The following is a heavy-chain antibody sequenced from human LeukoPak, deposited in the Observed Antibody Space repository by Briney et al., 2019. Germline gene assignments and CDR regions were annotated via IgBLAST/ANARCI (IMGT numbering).Heavy chain of an antibody. CDR1: GFTVSSNY. CDR2: IYSGGST. V-gene: IGHV3-53*01. Sequence: GGSLRLSCAASGFTVSSNYMSWVRQAPGKGLEWVSVIYSGGSTYYADSVKGRFTISRDESKNMVYLQMNSLRAEDTAVYYCVRFDSSGHYYYFDYWGQGTLVTVSS. CDR3: VRFDSSGHYYYFDY. J-gene: IGHJ4*02. D-gene: IGHD3-22*01.